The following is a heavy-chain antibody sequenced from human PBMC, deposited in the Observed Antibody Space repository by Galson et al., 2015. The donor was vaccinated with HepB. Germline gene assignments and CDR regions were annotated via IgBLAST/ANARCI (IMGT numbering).Heavy chain of an antibody. D-gene: IGHD3-10*01. CDR2: INAGNGNT. Sequence: SVKVSCKASGYTFTSYAMHWVRQAPGQRLEWMGWINAGNGNTKYSQKFQGRVTITRDTSASTAYMELSSLRSEDTAVYYCARDQLLWFGELSGPFDYWGQGTLVTVSS. V-gene: IGHV1-3*01. CDR1: GYTFTSYA. CDR3: ARDQLLWFGELSGPFDY. J-gene: IGHJ4*02.